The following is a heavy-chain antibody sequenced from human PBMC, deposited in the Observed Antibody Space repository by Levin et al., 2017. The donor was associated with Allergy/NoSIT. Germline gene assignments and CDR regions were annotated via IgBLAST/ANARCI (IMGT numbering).Heavy chain of an antibody. CDR1: GFTFTDYY. J-gene: IGHJ5*02. Sequence: GGSLRLSCAASGFTFTDYYMTWIRQAPGKGLEWVAYISVSGSTINYADSVKGRFTISRDNAKNSLYRQMNSLRAEDTAVYYCARLLRWAGSSWGQGTLVTVSS. D-gene: IGHD3/OR15-3a*01. V-gene: IGHV3-11*01. CDR2: ISVSGSTI. CDR3: ARLLRWAGSS.